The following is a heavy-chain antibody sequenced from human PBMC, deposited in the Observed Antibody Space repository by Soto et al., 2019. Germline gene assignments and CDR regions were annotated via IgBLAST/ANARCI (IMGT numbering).Heavy chain of an antibody. CDR1: GGSISSGGYS. Sequence: SDTMALTSAVSGGSISSGGYSWSWIRQPPGKGLEWIGYIYHSGSTYYNPSLKSRVTISVDRSKNQFSLKLSSVTAADTAVYYCARGKAFDIWGQGTMVTVSS. CDR2: IYHSGST. V-gene: IGHV4-30-2*01. J-gene: IGHJ3*02. CDR3: ARGKAFDI.